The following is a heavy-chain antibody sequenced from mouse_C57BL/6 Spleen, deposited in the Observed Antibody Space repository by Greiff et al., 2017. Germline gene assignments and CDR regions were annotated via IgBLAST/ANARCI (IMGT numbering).Heavy chain of an antibody. V-gene: IGHV7-1*01. Sequence: DVKLVESGGGLVQSGRSLRLSCATSGFTFSDFYMEWVRQAPGKGLEWIAASRNKANDYTTEYSASVKGRFIVSRDTSQSILYLQMNALRAEDTAVYYCARVSLDDMDDWGQGTSVTVSS. CDR3: ARVSLDDMDD. CDR1: GFTFSDFY. CDR2: SRNKANDYTT. J-gene: IGHJ4*01.